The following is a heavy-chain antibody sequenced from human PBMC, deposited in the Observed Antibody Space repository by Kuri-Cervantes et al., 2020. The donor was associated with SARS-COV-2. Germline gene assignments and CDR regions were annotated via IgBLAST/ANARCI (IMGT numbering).Heavy chain of an antibody. CDR1: GGSISSHY. J-gene: IGHJ5*02. Sequence: GSLRLSCTVSGGSISSHYWSWIRQPPGKGLEWIGEINHSGSTNYNPSLKSRVTISVDTSRNQFSLKLRSVTAADTAVYYCVRDLRIWGFDPWGQGTLVTVSS. V-gene: IGHV4-59*11. D-gene: IGHD2/OR15-2a*01. CDR2: INHSGST. CDR3: VRDLRIWGFDP.